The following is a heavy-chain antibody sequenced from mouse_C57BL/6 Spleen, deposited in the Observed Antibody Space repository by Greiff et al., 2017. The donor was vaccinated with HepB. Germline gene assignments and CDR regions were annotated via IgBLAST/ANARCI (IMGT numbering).Heavy chain of an antibody. CDR2: INPGSGGT. J-gene: IGHJ2*01. CDR3: ARYDYEYFDY. Sequence: QVQLKQSGAELVRPGTSVKVSCKASGYAFTNYLIEWVKQRPGQGLEWIGVINPGSGGTNYNEKFKGKATLTADKSSSTAYMQLSSLTSEDSAVYFCARYDYEYFDYWGQGTTLTVSS. CDR1: GYAFTNYL. D-gene: IGHD2-4*01. V-gene: IGHV1-54*01.